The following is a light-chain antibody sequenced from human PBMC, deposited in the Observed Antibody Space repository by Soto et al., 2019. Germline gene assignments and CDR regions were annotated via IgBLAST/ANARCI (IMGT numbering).Light chain of an antibody. Sequence: QSVLTQPPSASGTPGQRVTISCSGSSSNSGSNTVNWYQQLPGTAPKLLIYSNNQPPSGVPDRFSGSKSGTSASLAISGLQSEDEADYYCAAWDDSLNGVVFGGGTKLTVL. CDR2: SNN. CDR1: SSNSGSNT. J-gene: IGLJ2*01. V-gene: IGLV1-44*01. CDR3: AAWDDSLNGVV.